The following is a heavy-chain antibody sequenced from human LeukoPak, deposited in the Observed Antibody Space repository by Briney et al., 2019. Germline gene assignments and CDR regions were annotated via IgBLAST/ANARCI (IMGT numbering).Heavy chain of an antibody. J-gene: IGHJ4*02. V-gene: IGHV3-23*01. CDR2: MSGDATST. CDR1: GFTFSSYT. D-gene: IGHD6-13*01. CDR3: AKRTSGSSWYSSDY. Sequence: GGSLRLSCAASGFTFSSYTMNWVRQAPGKGLEWVSTMSGDATSTYYADSVKGRFTISRDNSKNTLYLQMDSLRAEDTAVYYCAKRTSGSSWYSSDYWGQGTLVTVSS.